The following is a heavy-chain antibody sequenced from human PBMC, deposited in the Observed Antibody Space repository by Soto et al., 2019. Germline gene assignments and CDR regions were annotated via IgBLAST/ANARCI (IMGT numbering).Heavy chain of an antibody. D-gene: IGHD6-6*01. CDR1: GFSLSRYG. V-gene: IGHV3-33*01. Sequence: QVQVVESGGGVVQPGGSLRLSCTASGFSLSRYGLHWIRQAPGKGLEWVAGLWSNGITRSYADSVKGRFTISRDTSENMLYLQMNSLGAEDTAVYYCARAEYKVRHYYYYGMDVWGQGTTVTVSS. J-gene: IGHJ6*02. CDR2: LWSNGITR. CDR3: ARAEYKVRHYYYYGMDV.